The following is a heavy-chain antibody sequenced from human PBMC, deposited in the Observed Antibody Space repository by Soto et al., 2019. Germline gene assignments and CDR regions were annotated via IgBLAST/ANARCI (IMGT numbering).Heavy chain of an antibody. D-gene: IGHD4-17*01. CDR3: ARNGNFGDDIHDYYGMDV. J-gene: IGHJ6*02. Sequence: QVRLQESGPGLVKPSETLSLTCTVSNASISSYYWSWIRQPPGKRLEWIGYMAPSGSSKYNTSLAGRVTISVDTSNNQFSLKLTSVTAADTAVYYCARNGNFGDDIHDYYGMDVWGRGTTVTVSS. CDR1: NASISSYY. CDR2: MAPSGSS. V-gene: IGHV4-59*01.